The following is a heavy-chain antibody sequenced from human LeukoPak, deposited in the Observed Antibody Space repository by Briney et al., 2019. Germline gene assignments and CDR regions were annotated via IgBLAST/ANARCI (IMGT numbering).Heavy chain of an antibody. V-gene: IGHV1-46*01. D-gene: IGHD1-7*01. CDR1: GYTFTSYY. CDR3: ARGGITGTTFGREEFDY. J-gene: IGHJ4*02. Sequence: ASVKVSCKASGYTFTSYYMHWVRQAPGQGLEWMGIINPSGGSTSYAQKFQGRVTMTRDTSTSTVYMEPSSLRSEDTAVYYCARGGITGTTFGREEFDYWGQGTLVTVSS. CDR2: INPSGGST.